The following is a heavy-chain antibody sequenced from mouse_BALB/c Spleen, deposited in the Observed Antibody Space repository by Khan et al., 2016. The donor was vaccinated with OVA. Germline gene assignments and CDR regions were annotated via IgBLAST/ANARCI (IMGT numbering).Heavy chain of an antibody. D-gene: IGHD2-12*01. Sequence: EVQLQESGPSLVKPSQTLSLTCSVTGDSITSGYWNWIRKFPGNKLEYMGYIIYTGYTYYNPSLKSRISITQHTSNNQSYLQLSSVTDDDTATYYCARSTYRYAFVYWGQGTLVTVSA. CDR1: GDSITSGY. V-gene: IGHV3-8*02. CDR2: IIYTGYT. J-gene: IGHJ3*01. CDR3: ARSTYRYAFVY.